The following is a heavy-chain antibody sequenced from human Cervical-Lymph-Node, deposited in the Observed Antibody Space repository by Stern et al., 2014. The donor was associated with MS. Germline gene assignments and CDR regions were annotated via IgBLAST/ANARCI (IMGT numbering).Heavy chain of an antibody. V-gene: IGHV1-2*02. Sequence: VQLVESGAEVKKPGASVKVSCKASGYTFSNYYMHWVRQAPGQGLEWMGWINPNSGATNYAQQFQDRVTLTRDTSISTAYMELIRLTSDDTAVYYCASNHDGSPGYWGRGTLVTVSS. CDR3: ASNHDGSPGY. J-gene: IGHJ4*02. CDR2: INPNSGAT. CDR1: GYTFSNYY.